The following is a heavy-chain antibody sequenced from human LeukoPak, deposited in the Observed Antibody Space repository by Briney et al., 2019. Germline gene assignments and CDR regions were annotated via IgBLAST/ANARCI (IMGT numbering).Heavy chain of an antibody. CDR1: GFTFSSYW. CDR3: ARPDSSGYWGRRFDP. D-gene: IGHD3-22*01. J-gene: IGHJ5*02. CDR2: IKQNGSEK. Sequence: GGSLRLSCAASGFTFSSYWMSWVRQAPGKGLEWVANIKQNGSEKYYADSVKGRFTIPRDNSKNTLYLQMNSLRAEDTAVYYCARPDSSGYWGRRFDPWGQGTLVTVSS. V-gene: IGHV3-7*01.